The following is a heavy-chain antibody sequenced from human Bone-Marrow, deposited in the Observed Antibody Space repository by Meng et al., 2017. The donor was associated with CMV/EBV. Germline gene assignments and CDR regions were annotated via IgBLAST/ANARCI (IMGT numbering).Heavy chain of an antibody. CDR1: GFTFSNYA. CDR3: AKDRRGSTDADY. V-gene: IGHV3-23*01. Sequence: GESLKISCAASGFTFSNYAMSWVRQAPGKGLEWVSSVSNNGGSTYYADSVKGRFTISRDNSKNTLYLQMNSLRAEDTAVYYCAKDRRGSTDADYWGQGTLVTVSS. CDR2: VSNNGGST. D-gene: IGHD2-2*01. J-gene: IGHJ4*02.